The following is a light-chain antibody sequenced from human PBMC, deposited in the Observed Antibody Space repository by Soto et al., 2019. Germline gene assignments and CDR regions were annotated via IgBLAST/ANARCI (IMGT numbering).Light chain of an antibody. CDR3: QHDNSYSEA. CDR1: QTISSW. CDR2: KAS. V-gene: IGKV1-5*03. J-gene: IGKJ1*01. Sequence: ILMTQSPSSLSASPGAIVTITCRAIQTISSWLAWYQQKPGKAPKLLIYKASTLKSGVPSRFSGSGSGTEFTLTISSLQPDDFAPYYCQHDNSYSEAFGQGTKVDIK.